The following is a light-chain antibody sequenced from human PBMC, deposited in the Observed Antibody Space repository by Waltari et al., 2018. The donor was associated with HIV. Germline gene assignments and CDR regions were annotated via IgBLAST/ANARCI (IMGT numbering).Light chain of an antibody. CDR3: SSFAGRSTYV. J-gene: IGLJ1*01. CDR2: DVS. CDR1: NRDVGAYNY. Sequence: QSALTQPRSVSGSLGQSVTISCTGTNRDVGAYNYVSWHQQHPGKTPKLIIYDVSERPSGVANRFSGSKSGNTASLTISGLQAEDEADYYCSSFAGRSTYVFGSGTEVTVL. V-gene: IGLV2-11*01.